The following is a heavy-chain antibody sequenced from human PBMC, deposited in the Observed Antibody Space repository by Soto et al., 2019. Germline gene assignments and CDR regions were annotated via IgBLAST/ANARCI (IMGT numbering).Heavy chain of an antibody. V-gene: IGHV3-48*01. Sequence: EVQLVESGGGLIQPGGSLRLSCAASGFTFSSYTMNWVRQAPGKGLEWVSSISTSSRTIYYADSVKGRFTISRDNAKNSVHLQMNSLRAEDTAVYYCARDRSTTVTTSDYWGQGTLVTVSS. J-gene: IGHJ4*02. CDR3: ARDRSTTVTTSDY. D-gene: IGHD4-17*01. CDR2: ISTSSRTI. CDR1: GFTFSSYT.